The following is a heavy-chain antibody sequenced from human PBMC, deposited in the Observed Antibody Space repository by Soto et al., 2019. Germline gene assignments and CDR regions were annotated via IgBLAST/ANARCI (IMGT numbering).Heavy chain of an antibody. CDR2: ITWNGNVI. CDR3: AKGVPDALCAGGRCYFDS. V-gene: IGHV3-9*01. J-gene: IGHJ4*03. D-gene: IGHD2-8*02. CDR1: GFTVDDYA. Sequence: VQMVESGGGFIQPRRSLGLSCEASGFTVDDYAMPWVRRVTGRGLEWVSSITWNGNVIGYADSVKGRFTVSRDNAKNSIYLQMSDLRPEDTGLYYGAKGVPDALCAGGRCYFDSWGQGIQVTVTS.